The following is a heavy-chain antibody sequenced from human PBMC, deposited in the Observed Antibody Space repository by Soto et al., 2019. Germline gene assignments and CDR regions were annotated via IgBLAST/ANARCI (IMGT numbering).Heavy chain of an antibody. CDR2: IGTAGDT. D-gene: IGHD2-15*01. Sequence: GESLKISCAASGFTFSSYDMHWVRQATGKGLEWVSAIGTAGDTYYPGSVKGRFTISRENAKNSLYLQMNSLRAGDTAVYYCARGYCSGGSCYHQHTPYYYYYGMDVWGQGTTVTVSS. V-gene: IGHV3-13*01. CDR3: ARGYCSGGSCYHQHTPYYYYYGMDV. J-gene: IGHJ6*02. CDR1: GFTFSSYD.